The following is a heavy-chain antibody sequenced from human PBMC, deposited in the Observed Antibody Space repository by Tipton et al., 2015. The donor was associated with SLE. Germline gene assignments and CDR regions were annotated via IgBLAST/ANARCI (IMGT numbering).Heavy chain of an antibody. CDR3: AREWGDAFDI. D-gene: IGHD3-16*01. J-gene: IGHJ3*02. CDR1: GDSINSHY. Sequence: TLSLTCTVSGDSINSHYWSWIRQPPGKGLEWIGYIYYSGSISYNPSLKSRVTISVDTSKNQFSLKLSSVTAADTAVYYCAREWGDAFDIWGQGTMVTVSS. CDR2: IYYSGSI. V-gene: IGHV4-59*11.